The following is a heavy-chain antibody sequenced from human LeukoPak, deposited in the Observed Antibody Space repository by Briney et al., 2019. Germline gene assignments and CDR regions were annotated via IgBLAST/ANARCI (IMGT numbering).Heavy chain of an antibody. J-gene: IGHJ4*02. CDR2: ISSSSSYI. V-gene: IGHV3-21*01. CDR1: GFTFSSYS. Sequence: GGSLRLSCAASGFTFSSYSMNWVRQAPGKGLEWVSSISSSSSYIYYADSVKGRFTISRDNSKNTLYLQMNSLRAENTAVYYCARGVGDSSGYHYFDYWGQGTLVTVSS. CDR3: ARGVGDSSGYHYFDY. D-gene: IGHD3-22*01.